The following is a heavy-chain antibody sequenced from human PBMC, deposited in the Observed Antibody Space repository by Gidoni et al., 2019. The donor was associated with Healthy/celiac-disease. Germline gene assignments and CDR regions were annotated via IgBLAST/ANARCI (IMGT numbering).Heavy chain of an antibody. CDR2: IYPGDSNT. J-gene: IGHJ4*02. V-gene: IGHV5-51*03. D-gene: IGHD2-8*01. CDR1: GHSFTSYW. CDR3: ARRGGYCTNGVCYTTRDFDY. Sequence: EVQLVQSGAEVKKPEVSLTTSCLGSGHSFTSYWLGWARQMPGKGLEWMGIIYPGDSNTRYSPSFEGQVTISADKSISTAYLQWGSLKASDTAMYYCARRGGYCTNGVCYTTRDFDYWGQGTLVTVSS.